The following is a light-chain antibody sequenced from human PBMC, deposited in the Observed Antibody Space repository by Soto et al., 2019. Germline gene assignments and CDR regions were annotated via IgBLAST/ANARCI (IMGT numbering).Light chain of an antibody. CDR3: SSYAGNDNVV. Sequence: QSALTQPPSASRSPGQSVTFSCTGTSSDVGRYNSVSWYQQHPGKAPKLILYDVFRRPSGVPGRFSGSKSGNTASLTVSGLQTEDEANYYCSSYAGNDNVVFGGGTKLTVL. J-gene: IGLJ3*02. CDR2: DVF. CDR1: SSDVGRYNS. V-gene: IGLV2-8*02.